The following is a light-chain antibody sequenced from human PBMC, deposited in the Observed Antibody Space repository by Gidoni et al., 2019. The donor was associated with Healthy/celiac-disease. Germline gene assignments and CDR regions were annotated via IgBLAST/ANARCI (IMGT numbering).Light chain of an antibody. CDR3: CSYSGSSTYWV. V-gene: IGLV2-23*01. Sequence: QSALTQPASVSGSPGQSITIHCTGTRCDVGSYNLVSWYQQHPGKAPKLIIYEGSKRPSGVSNRFSGSKSGNTASLTISVLQAEDEADYYCCSYSGSSTYWVFGGGTKLTVL. CDR2: EGS. CDR1: RCDVGSYNL. J-gene: IGLJ3*02.